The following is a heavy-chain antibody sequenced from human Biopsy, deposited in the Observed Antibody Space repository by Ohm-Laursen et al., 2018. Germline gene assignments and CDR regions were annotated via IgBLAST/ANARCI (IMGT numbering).Heavy chain of an antibody. CDR3: ARATNSTGWPYYYFYGMDV. V-gene: IGHV4-59*07. J-gene: IGHJ6*02. CDR2: IYYSGST. D-gene: IGHD2/OR15-2a*01. Sequence: SDILSLTCTVSGGSISSYYWNWIRQPPGKGLEWIGYIYYSGSTNYNPSLKSRVTISVDTSKNQFSLRLNSVTAADTAVYYCARATNSTGWPYYYFYGMDVWGQGTTVTVSS. CDR1: GGSISSYY.